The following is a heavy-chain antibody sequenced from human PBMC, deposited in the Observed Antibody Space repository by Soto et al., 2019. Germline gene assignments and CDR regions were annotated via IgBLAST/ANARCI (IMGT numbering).Heavy chain of an antibody. Sequence: EVRLLDSGGGLVQPGGSLRLSCAASGFTFGSYGMSWVRRTPGKGLEWVSSISSSGGSTYYADSVKDRFTISRDNSKNTLSLQMNSLRADDTAVYYCAKTTFYHGSGSYFPFDYWGQGTLVTVSS. J-gene: IGHJ4*02. CDR2: ISSSGGST. V-gene: IGHV3-23*01. CDR3: AKTTFYHGSGSYFPFDY. D-gene: IGHD3-10*01. CDR1: GFTFGSYG.